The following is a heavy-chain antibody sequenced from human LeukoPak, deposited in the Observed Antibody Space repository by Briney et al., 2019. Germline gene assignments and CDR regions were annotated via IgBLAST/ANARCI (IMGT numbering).Heavy chain of an antibody. CDR2: IGSRNSNI. D-gene: IGHD1-26*01. CDR1: GFAFSNFG. V-gene: IGHV3-21*01. Sequence: GESLRLSCAASGFAFSNFGMTWVRQAPGMGLEWVSAIGSRNSNIYYADSVKGTLTIYRDNNKNLLFLKTISPRVEDTAVYDNARDGMQDGPFDYWGQGALVTVSS. J-gene: IGHJ4*02. CDR3: ARDGMQDGPFDY.